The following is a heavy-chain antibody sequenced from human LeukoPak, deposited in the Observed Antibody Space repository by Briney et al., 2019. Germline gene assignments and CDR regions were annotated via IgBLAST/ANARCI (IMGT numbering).Heavy chain of an antibody. D-gene: IGHD6-13*01. CDR1: GGSMSNYY. V-gene: IGHV4-59*08. CDR3: ARQEGSSWYFHYMDV. J-gene: IGHJ6*03. CDR2: FYYSGST. Sequence: PSETLSLTCTVSGGSMSNYYWSWIRQPPGQGLEWVGLFYYSGSTNYNPSLRSRVTISVDSSKNQFYLKLSSVTAADTAVYYCARQEGSSWYFHYMDVWGRGTTVTVSS.